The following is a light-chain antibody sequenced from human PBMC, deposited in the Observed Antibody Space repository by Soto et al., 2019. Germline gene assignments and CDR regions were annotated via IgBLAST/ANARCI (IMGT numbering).Light chain of an antibody. J-gene: IGKJ1*01. Sequence: EIVLTQSPGTLSVSRGERATLSCRASQTISSNYLAWYQEKPGQAPRLLIYGTSSRATGIPDRFSGSGSGTDFTLTISRLELEDSAIYYCQQYGSWTFGQGTKVEIK. V-gene: IGKV3-20*01. CDR3: QQYGSWT. CDR1: QTISSNY. CDR2: GTS.